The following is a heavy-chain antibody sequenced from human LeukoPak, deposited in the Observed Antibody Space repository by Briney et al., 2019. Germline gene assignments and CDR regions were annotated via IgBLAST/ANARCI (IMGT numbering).Heavy chain of an antibody. Sequence: PSETLSLTCTVSGGSISSGGYYWSWIRQPPGKGLEWIGYIYHSGSTYYDPSLKSRVTISVDRSKNQFSLKLSSVTAADTAVYYCARAGRSNLHFDYWGQGTLVTVSS. D-gene: IGHD4-11*01. CDR3: ARAGRSNLHFDY. CDR2: IYHSGST. J-gene: IGHJ4*02. V-gene: IGHV4-30-2*01. CDR1: GGSISSGGYY.